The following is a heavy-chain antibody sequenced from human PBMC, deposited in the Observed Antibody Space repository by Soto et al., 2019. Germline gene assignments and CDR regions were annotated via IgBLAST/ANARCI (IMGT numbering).Heavy chain of an antibody. CDR2: VYYSGAT. CDR1: GGSINSDDNH. D-gene: IGHD3-22*01. J-gene: IGHJ5*02. Sequence: PSETLSLTCTVSGGSINSDDNHWSWIRQTPGEGLEWIGYVYYSGATYYSPSLKTRVSISLHKSQNFFSLQLTSVTAADPAVYYCATSNGAYSSDSVSWGQGALLTVSS. CDR3: ATSNGAYSSDSVS. V-gene: IGHV4-30-4*01.